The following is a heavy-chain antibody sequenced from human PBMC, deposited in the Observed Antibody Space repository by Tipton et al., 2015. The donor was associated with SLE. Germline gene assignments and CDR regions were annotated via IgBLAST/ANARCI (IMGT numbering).Heavy chain of an antibody. CDR3: VRELDTFDI. CDR1: GGSIDTTTYF. V-gene: IGHV4-61*02. CDR2: GFASGTT. Sequence: TLSLTCTVSGGSIDTTTYFWNWIRQPAGKGLEWIGRGFASGTTDYNPSLKSRVTMSVDTSRNQFSLKLSSVTAADTAVYYCVRELDTFDIWGQGTMVTVSP. J-gene: IGHJ3*02.